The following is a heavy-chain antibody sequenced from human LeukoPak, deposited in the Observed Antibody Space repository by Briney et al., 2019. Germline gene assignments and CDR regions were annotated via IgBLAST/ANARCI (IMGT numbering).Heavy chain of an antibody. Sequence: GGSLRLSCAASGFTFSNYWMSWVRQAPGKGLEWVANIKQDGSEKYYVDSVTGRFTISRDNSKNTLYLQMNSLRAEDTAVYYCAKDHTYYYDSSGYYHIPWFDYWGQGTLVTVSS. CDR3: AKDHTYYYDSSGYYHIPWFDY. CDR2: IKQDGSEK. D-gene: IGHD3-22*01. CDR1: GFTFSNYW. V-gene: IGHV3-7*03. J-gene: IGHJ4*02.